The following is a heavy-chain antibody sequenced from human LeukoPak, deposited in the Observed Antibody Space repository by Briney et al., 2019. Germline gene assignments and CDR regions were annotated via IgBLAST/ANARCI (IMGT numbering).Heavy chain of an antibody. V-gene: IGHV1-8*01. D-gene: IGHD5-18*01. J-gene: IGHJ6*03. CDR2: MNPISGNT. CDR1: GYTFTSYD. CDR3: ARGPPIRGYRYGYDTGYYYSYSMDV. Sequence: ASVKVSCKASGYTFTSYDINWVRQATGQGLEWMGWMNPISGNTGHAQKFQGRVTMTRDTSISTAYMELSSLRSEDTAVYYCARGPPIRGYRYGYDTGYYYSYSMDVWGKGTTVTISS.